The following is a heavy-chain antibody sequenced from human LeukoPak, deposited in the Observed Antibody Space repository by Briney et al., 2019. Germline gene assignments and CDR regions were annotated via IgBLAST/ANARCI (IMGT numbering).Heavy chain of an antibody. CDR1: GFTFSSYA. Sequence: PGGSLRLSCAASGFTFSSYAMSWVRQAPGKGLEWVSAISGSGGSTYYGDSVKGRFTISRDNSKNTLYLQMNSLRAEDTAVYYCAKDCRYYDSSGYSLFDYWGQGTLVTVSS. CDR2: ISGSGGST. CDR3: AKDCRYYDSSGYSLFDY. V-gene: IGHV3-23*01. D-gene: IGHD3-22*01. J-gene: IGHJ4*02.